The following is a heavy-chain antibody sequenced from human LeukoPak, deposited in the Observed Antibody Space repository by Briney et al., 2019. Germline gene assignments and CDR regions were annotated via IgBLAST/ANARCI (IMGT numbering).Heavy chain of an antibody. CDR1: GFTFSSYA. Sequence: GGSLRLSCAASGFTFSSYATHWVRQAPGKGLEWVAVISYDGSNKYYADSVKGRFTISRDNSKNTLYLQMNSLRAENTAVYYCARVGIQLWSQVYFDYWGQGTLVTVSS. CDR2: ISYDGSNK. D-gene: IGHD5-18*01. V-gene: IGHV3-30-3*01. J-gene: IGHJ4*02. CDR3: ARVGIQLWSQVYFDY.